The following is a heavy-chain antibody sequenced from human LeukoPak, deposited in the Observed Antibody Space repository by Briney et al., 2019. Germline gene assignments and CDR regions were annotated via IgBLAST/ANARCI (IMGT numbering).Heavy chain of an antibody. V-gene: IGHV1-69*13. CDR3: ARVLRDDYVWGSYRSVFDY. Sequence: SVKVSCKASGGTFSSYAISWVRQAPGQGLEWMGGIIPIFGTANYAQKFQGRVTITADESTSTAYMELSSLRSEDTAVYYCARVLRDDYVWGSYRSVFDYWGQGTLVTVSS. CDR1: GGTFSSYA. CDR2: IIPIFGTA. J-gene: IGHJ4*02. D-gene: IGHD3-16*02.